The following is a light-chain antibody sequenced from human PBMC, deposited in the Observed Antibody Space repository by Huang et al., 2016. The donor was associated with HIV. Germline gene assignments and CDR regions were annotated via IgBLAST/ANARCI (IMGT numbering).Light chain of an antibody. Sequence: DIQMTQSPFTLSPSVGDRVTITCRASQNITNWLAWSQQKPGKAPQLLIYKSFTLQDGVSSKFSGSGSGTDFTLTISSLQPDDLATYYCQQYYSYPWTFGQGTKVEIK. J-gene: IGKJ1*01. V-gene: IGKV1-5*03. CDR1: QNITNW. CDR3: QQYYSYPWT. CDR2: KSF.